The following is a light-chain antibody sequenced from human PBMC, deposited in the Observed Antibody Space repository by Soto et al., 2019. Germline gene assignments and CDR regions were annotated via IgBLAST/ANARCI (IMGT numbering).Light chain of an antibody. J-gene: IGKJ1*01. CDR1: QGIRSG. CDR2: AAS. V-gene: IGKV1-6*02. Sequence: AIQMTQSPSSLAASVGDRVTITCRASQGIRSGLGWYQQKPGKAPKLLIFAASNLQSGVPSRFSGSGSGTDFTLTISSLQAEDFATYYCLQDNSFPLTFGQGTKVEIK. CDR3: LQDNSFPLT.